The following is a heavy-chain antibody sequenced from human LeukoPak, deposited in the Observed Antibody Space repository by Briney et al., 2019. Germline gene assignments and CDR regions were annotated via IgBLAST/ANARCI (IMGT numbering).Heavy chain of an antibody. J-gene: IGHJ4*02. CDR2: IYYSGST. V-gene: IGHV4-39*07. CDR1: GGSISSSSYY. Sequence: PSETLSLTCTVSGGSISSSSYYWGWIRQPPGKGLAWIGSIYYSGSTYYNPSLKSRVTISIDTSKNQFSLKLSSVTAADTAVYYCARAVDIAAAGHFDYWGQGTLVTVSS. CDR3: ARAVDIAAAGHFDY. D-gene: IGHD6-13*01.